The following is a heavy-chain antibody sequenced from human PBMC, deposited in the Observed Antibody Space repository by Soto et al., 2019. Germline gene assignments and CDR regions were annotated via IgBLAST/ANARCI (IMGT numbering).Heavy chain of an antibody. Sequence: GASVKVSCKASGYTFTSYGISWVRQAPGQGLEWMGWISAYNGNTNYAQELQGRVTMTTDTSTSTAYMELRSLRSDDTAVYYCARVQGGEIRIFGPNFDYWGQGTLVTVSS. CDR3: ARVQGGEIRIFGPNFDY. J-gene: IGHJ4*02. CDR1: GYTFTSYG. CDR2: ISAYNGNT. D-gene: IGHD3-3*01. V-gene: IGHV1-18*01.